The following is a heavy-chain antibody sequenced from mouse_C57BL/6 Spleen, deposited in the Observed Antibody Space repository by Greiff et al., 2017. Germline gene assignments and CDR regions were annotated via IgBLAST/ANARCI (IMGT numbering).Heavy chain of an antibody. Sequence: EVQGVESGGDLVKPGGSLKLSCAASGFTFSSSGMSWVRQTPDKRLEWVATISSGGSYTYYPDSVKGRFTISRDNAKNTLYLQMSSLKSEDTAMYYWARKRGDRYFDYWGQGTTLTVSA. V-gene: IGHV5-6*01. CDR1: GFTFSSSG. D-gene: IGHD2-14*01. CDR3: ARKRGDRYFDY. J-gene: IGHJ2*01. CDR2: ISSGGSYT.